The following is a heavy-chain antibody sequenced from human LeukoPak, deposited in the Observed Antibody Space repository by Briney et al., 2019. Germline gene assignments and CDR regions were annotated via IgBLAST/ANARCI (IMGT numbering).Heavy chain of an antibody. D-gene: IGHD2-8*01. V-gene: IGHV5-51*01. CDR2: IYPDDSDT. Sequence: GESLKISFKGSGSRFTSYWIGWVRPVPGKGLEWMGIIYPDDSDTRYSPSFEGQVIISVDKSISTAYLQWSSLKASDTATYYCARHGHCTNGVCYSNYYYYMDVWGKGTTVTVSS. CDR1: GSRFTSYW. CDR3: ARHGHCTNGVCYSNYYYYMDV. J-gene: IGHJ6*03.